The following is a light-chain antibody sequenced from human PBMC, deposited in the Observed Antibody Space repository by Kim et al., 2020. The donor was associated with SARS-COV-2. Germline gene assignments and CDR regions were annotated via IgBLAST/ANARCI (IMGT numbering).Light chain of an antibody. CDR1: QGISQN. V-gene: IGKV1-16*01. CDR3: QQYNSHPIT. J-gene: IGKJ5*01. CDR2: GAS. Sequence: DIQMTQSPSSLSASLGDSVTITCRASQGISQNVAWFQQKPGQAPKSLIYGASALQGGVPSRFRGAGSGRDFSLTINSLQADDSAIYFCQQYNSHPITFGRGTRLEIK.